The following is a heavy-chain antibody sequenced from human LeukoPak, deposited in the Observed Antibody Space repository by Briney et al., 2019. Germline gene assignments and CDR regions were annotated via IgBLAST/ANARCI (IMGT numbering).Heavy chain of an antibody. D-gene: IGHD2-2*01. Sequence: SETLSLTCTVSGGSISSSSYYWGWIRQPPGKGLEWIGSIYYSGSTYYNPSLKSRVTISVDTSKNQFSLKLSSVTAADTAVYYCAIPRVVPAATPHYYYMDVWGKGTTVTVSS. CDR1: GGSISSSSYY. V-gene: IGHV4-39*07. J-gene: IGHJ6*03. CDR2: IYYSGST. CDR3: AIPRVVPAATPHYYYMDV.